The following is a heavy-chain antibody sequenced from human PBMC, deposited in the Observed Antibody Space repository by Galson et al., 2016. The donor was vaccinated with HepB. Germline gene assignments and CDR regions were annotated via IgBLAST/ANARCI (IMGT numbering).Heavy chain of an antibody. J-gene: IGHJ3*02. CDR3: IHSSDLHHAFDI. D-gene: IGHD2-21*02. V-gene: IGHV2-70*12. Sequence: PALVKPTQTLTLTCTSSGVSLTTHGERVTWIRQAPGKALEWLARIDWDDDKYYSSSLRTRLTISKDTSRNHVVLTMTNVDPVDTATYYCIHSSDLHHAFDIWGQGTSVIVSS. CDR2: IDWDDDK. CDR1: GVSLTTHGER.